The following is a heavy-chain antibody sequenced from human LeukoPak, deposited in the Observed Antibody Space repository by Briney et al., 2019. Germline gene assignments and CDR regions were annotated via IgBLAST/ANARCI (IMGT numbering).Heavy chain of an antibody. CDR2: IYYSGST. D-gene: IGHD6-19*01. Sequence: SETLSLTCTVSGGSISSYYWSWIRQPPGKGLEWIGYIYYSGSTNYNPSLKSRVTISVDTSKNQFSLKLSSVTAADTAVYYCARHLSHSSGWYRGAFDIWGQGQWSPSLQ. CDR1: GGSISSYY. J-gene: IGHJ3*02. CDR3: ARHLSHSSGWYRGAFDI. V-gene: IGHV4-59*08.